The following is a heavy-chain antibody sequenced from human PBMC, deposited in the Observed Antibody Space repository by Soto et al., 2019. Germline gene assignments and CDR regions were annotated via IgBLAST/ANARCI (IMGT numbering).Heavy chain of an antibody. V-gene: IGHV3-30-3*01. CDR2: ISFDGNII. D-gene: IGHD3-9*01. J-gene: IGHJ4*02. CDR1: EFSFSSYA. CDR3: ARTFDTITYYFDY. Sequence: GSLRLSCAASEFSFSSYAMHWIRQAPGKGLEWVAVISFDGNIIHYADSVKGRFIISRDNSKNTLYLQMHSLSGEDTAVYYCARTFDTITYYFDYWGQGTLVTVS.